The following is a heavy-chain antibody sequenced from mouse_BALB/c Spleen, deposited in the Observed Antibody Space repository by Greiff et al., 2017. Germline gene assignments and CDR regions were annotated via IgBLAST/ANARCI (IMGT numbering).Heavy chain of an antibody. J-gene: IGHJ2*01. V-gene: IGHV5-17*02. Sequence: EVHLVESGGGLVQPGGSRKLSCAASGFTFSSFGMHWVRQAPEKGLEWVAYISSGSSTIYYADTVKGRFTISRDNPKNTLFLQMTSLRSEDTAMYYCASSGSSFDYWGQGTTLTVSS. D-gene: IGHD1-1*01. CDR2: ISSGSSTI. CDR3: ASSGSSFDY. CDR1: GFTFSSFG.